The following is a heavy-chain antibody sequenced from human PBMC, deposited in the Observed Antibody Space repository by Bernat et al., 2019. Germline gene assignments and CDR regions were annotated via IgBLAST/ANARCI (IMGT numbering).Heavy chain of an antibody. J-gene: IGHJ4*02. CDR3: LADIPRPLSQIDY. V-gene: IGHV3-15*01. CDR2: IKSKRAGGRI. D-gene: IGHD2-2*02. CDR1: GFSFIDAW. Sequence: EVQVVESGGGLVKPGESLRLSCAGSGFSFIDAWMTCVRQAPGKGPEWVGRIKSKRAGGRIDYAAPVKGRLTSSSDDSKNTMYLQMNSLKTEDTAVYYGLADIPRPLSQIDYWGQGTLVTVSS.